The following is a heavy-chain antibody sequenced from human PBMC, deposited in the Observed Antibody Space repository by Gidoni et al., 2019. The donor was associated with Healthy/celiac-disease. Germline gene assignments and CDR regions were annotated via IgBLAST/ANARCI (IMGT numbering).Heavy chain of an antibody. D-gene: IGHD3-3*01. V-gene: IGHV3-23*01. CDR3: AKSREVQSTVLRFLEWLLFFDY. CDR2: ISGSGGST. CDR1: GFTLRSYA. Sequence: EVQLLESGGGLVQPGGSLRLSCAASGFTLRSYAMSWGRQAPGKGLEWVSAISGSGGSTYYADSVKGRFTISRDNSKNTLYLQMNSLRAEDTAVYYCAKSREVQSTVLRFLEWLLFFDYWGQGTLVTVSS. J-gene: IGHJ4*02.